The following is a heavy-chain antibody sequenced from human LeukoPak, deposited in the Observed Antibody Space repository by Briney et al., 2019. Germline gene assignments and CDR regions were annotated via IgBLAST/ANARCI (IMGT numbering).Heavy chain of an antibody. Sequence: AVNVSCKASGGSFSSYAITWVRQAPGQGLEWMGRIIPIFGTPTYAQKFQGRVTITADMGSSTAYLELTSLTSEDTARYFCAKQGAVRQDYYMDVWGRGTTVIVSS. J-gene: IGHJ6*03. V-gene: IGHV1-69*06. D-gene: IGHD3-16*01. CDR1: GGSFSSYA. CDR3: AKQGAVRQDYYMDV. CDR2: IIPIFGTP.